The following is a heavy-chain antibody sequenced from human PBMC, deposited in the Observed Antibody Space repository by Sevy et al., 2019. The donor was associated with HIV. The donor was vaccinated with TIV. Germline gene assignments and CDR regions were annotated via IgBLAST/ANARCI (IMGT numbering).Heavy chain of an antibody. V-gene: IGHV4-34*01. J-gene: IGHJ5*02. CDR3: ERGLPSAWFDP. CDR2: INHSGST. Sequence: SETLSLTCAVYGGSFSGYYWSWIRQPPGKGLEWIGEINHSGSTNYNPSLKSRVTISVDTSKNQFSLKLSSVTAADTAVYYCERGLPSAWFDPWGQGTLVTVSS. CDR1: GGSFSGYY.